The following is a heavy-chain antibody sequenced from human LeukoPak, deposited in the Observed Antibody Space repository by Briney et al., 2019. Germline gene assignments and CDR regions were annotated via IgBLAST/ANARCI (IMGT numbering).Heavy chain of an antibody. CDR3: AKDRCSNGVGCYYYYMDV. D-gene: IGHD2-8*01. CDR2: IQYDGSNA. Sequence: GGSLRLSCAASGFTFSSYAMHWVRQAPGKGLEWVAYIQYDGSNAQYADSVEGRFSISRDSSKNILYLQMNSLRAEDTAVYYCAKDRCSNGVGCYYYYMDVWGKGTTVTISS. V-gene: IGHV3-30*02. CDR1: GFTFSSYA. J-gene: IGHJ6*03.